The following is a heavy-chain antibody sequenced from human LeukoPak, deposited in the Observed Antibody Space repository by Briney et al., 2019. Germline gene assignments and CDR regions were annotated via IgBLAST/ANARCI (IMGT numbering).Heavy chain of an antibody. CDR2: VRFDGSNK. D-gene: IGHD3-22*01. Sequence: GGSLRLSCEASGFTFSSFAMHWVRQAPGKGLEWVAFVRFDGSNKYYADSVKGRFTISRDNSKNTLYQQMNSLRAEDTAVYYCAKDRLYYYDTSGPLDYWGQGSLVTVSS. CDR3: AKDRLYYYDTSGPLDY. J-gene: IGHJ4*02. CDR1: GFTFSSFA. V-gene: IGHV3-30*02.